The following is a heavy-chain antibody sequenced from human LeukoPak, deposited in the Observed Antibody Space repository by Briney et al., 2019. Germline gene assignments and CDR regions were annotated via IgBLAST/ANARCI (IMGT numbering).Heavy chain of an antibody. J-gene: IGHJ4*02. CDR3: ARGVFLEWLLGFFYDY. Sequence: SETLSLTCTVSGDSISNYYWSWIRQPPGKGLEWIGYIYYSGSTNYNPSLKSRVTISVDTSKNQFSLKLSSVTAADTAVYYCARGVFLEWLLGFFYDYWGQGTLVAVSS. D-gene: IGHD3-3*01. CDR2: IYYSGST. V-gene: IGHV4-59*01. CDR1: GDSISNYY.